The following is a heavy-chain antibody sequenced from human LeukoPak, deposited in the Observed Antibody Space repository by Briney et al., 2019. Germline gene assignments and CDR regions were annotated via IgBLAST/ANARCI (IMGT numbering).Heavy chain of an antibody. Sequence: ASVKVSCKASGYTFTDYYMHWVRQAPGEGLEWMGWINPNSGGTKYAQKFQGRVTMTRDTSINTAYMEVRRLTSDDTAMYYCARERGTLAVAGDAFDIWGQGTMVTVSS. J-gene: IGHJ3*02. D-gene: IGHD6-19*01. CDR1: GYTFTDYY. CDR2: INPNSGGT. V-gene: IGHV1-2*02. CDR3: ARERGTLAVAGDAFDI.